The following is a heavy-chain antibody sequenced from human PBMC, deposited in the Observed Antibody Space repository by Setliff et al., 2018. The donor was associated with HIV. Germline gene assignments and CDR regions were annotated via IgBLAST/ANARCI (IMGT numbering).Heavy chain of an antibody. Sequence: PGGSLRLSCAASGLNVSHNSMTWVRQAPGKGLEWVYIIYSDGRTYYADSVKGRFTISRDNSKRTLYLQMNSLKVEDTAVYYCAKPVGPSTWYFDLWGRGSLVTVSS. V-gene: IGHV3-53*01. CDR2: IYSDGRT. CDR1: GLNVSHNS. J-gene: IGHJ2*01. CDR3: AKPVGPSTWYFDL.